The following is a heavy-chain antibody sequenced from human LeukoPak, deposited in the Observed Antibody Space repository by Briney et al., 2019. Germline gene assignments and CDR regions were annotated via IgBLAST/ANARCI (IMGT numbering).Heavy chain of an antibody. CDR2: TYSSGST. Sequence: GGSLRLSCTASGFTVISSYMTWVRQAPGKGHECVPLTYSSGSTYYADSVKGRFTVSTDNSKNTLYLQMNSLRAEDTAVYYCARGSNNGYYFLDPWGQGILVTVSS. V-gene: IGHV3-66*01. CDR1: GFTVISSY. D-gene: IGHD3-3*01. J-gene: IGHJ5*02. CDR3: ARGSNNGYYFLDP.